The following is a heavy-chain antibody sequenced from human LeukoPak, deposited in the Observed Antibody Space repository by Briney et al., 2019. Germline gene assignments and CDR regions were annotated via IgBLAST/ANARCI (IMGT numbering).Heavy chain of an antibody. V-gene: IGHV4-59*01. CDR2: IYDSGST. Sequence: PSETLSLTCTVSGGSLSGWYWSWIRQPPGKGLEWIGYIYDSGSTNYNPSLKSRVTMSIDTSKNQFSLKLSSVTAADMAVYYCARETRLTGYFGGLGFNYWGQGTLVTVSS. CDR1: GGSLSGWY. CDR3: ARETRLTGYFGGLGFNY. J-gene: IGHJ4*02. D-gene: IGHD2-21*01.